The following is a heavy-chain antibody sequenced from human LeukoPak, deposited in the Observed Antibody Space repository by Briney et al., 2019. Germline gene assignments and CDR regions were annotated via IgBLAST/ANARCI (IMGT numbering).Heavy chain of an antibody. CDR3: ARDPIVVVVAAPGSWYYYYGMDV. CDR2: INAGNGNT. CDR1: GYTFTSYA. Sequence: ASVKVSCKASGYTFTSYAMHWVRQAPGQRLEWMGWINAGNGNTKYSQKFQGRVTITRDTSASTAFMELSSLRSEDTAVYYCARDPIVVVVAAPGSWYYYYGMDVWGQGTTVTVSS. V-gene: IGHV1-3*01. J-gene: IGHJ6*02. D-gene: IGHD2-15*01.